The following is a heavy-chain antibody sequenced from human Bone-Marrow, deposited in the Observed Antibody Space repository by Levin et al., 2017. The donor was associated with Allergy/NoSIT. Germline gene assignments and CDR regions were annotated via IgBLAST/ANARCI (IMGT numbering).Heavy chain of an antibody. J-gene: IGHJ2*01. CDR1: GGSISSGGYY. V-gene: IGHV4-31*03. CDR3: ARVLKRLRAGWVWYFDL. Sequence: SETLSLTCTVSGGSISSGGYYWSWIRQHPGKGLEWIGYIYYSGSTYYNPSLKSRVTISVDTSKNQFSLKLSSVTAADTAVYYCARVLKRLRAGWVWYFDLWGRGTLVTVSS. D-gene: IGHD6-19*01. CDR2: IYYSGST.